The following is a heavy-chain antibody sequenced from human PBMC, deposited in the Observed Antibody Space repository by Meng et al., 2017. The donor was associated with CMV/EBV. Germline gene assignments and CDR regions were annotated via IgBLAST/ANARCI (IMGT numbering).Heavy chain of an antibody. J-gene: IGHJ4*02. CDR2: IYYSGST. CDR1: GGSISSCDYY. Sequence: QVPLQESGPGLVKPSQTLSLTCYVSGGSISSCDYYWSWIRPPPGKGLEWIGYIYYSGSTYYNPSLKSRVTISVDTSKNQFSLKLSSVTAADTAVYYCARDNRRGGVDYWGQGTLVTVSS. D-gene: IGHD3-3*01. CDR3: ARDNRRGGVDY. V-gene: IGHV4-30-4*08.